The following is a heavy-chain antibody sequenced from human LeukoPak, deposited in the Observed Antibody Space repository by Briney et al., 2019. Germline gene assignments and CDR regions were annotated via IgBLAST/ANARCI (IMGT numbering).Heavy chain of an antibody. Sequence: GGSLILSCVASGFTFSNCRMNWVRQAPGKGLEWLANIKPAGRENYYVDSVKGRFTISRDNAKNSLYLQLNSLRVEDTAMYFCTRARTYNSEGYSGRGTLATVSP. CDR2: IKPAGREN. CDR3: TRARTYNSEGY. J-gene: IGHJ4*02. CDR1: GFTFSNCR. V-gene: IGHV3-7*01. D-gene: IGHD1-14*01.